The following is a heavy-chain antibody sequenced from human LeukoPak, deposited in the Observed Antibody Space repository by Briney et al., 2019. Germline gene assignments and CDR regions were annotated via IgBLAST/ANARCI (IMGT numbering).Heavy chain of an antibody. D-gene: IGHD3-9*01. CDR2: LTSDTRTV. Sequence: GGSLRLSCAASGFAFSIFSMNWVRQAPGKGLEWIAYLTSDTRTVRYADSVKGRFTISRDNADNFLFLQMSSLRAEDTAIYYCARSRDWYLDYWGQGSPVTVSS. CDR3: ARSRDWYLDY. V-gene: IGHV3-48*01. J-gene: IGHJ4*02. CDR1: GFAFSIFS.